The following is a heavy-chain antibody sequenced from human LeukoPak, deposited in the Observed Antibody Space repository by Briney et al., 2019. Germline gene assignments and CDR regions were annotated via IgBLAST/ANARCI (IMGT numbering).Heavy chain of an antibody. CDR2: ITSNSGGT. V-gene: IGHV1-2*06. CDR1: GYSFSDYS. Sequence: ASVKVSCKASGYSFSDYSMHWVRQAPGQGLEWMGRITSNSGGTSFAQKFQGRVTMTRGTSINTAYMDLSGLTSDDTAVYYCVRGGSGSGYLYYFDSWGQGTLVSVSS. J-gene: IGHJ4*02. CDR3: VRGGSGSGYLYYFDS. D-gene: IGHD3-10*01.